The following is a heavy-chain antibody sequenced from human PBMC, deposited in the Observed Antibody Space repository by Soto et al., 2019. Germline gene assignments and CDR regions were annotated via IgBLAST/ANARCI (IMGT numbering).Heavy chain of an antibody. J-gene: IGHJ4*02. Sequence: QVQLQDSGPGLVKPSETLSLTCAVSGGSISVLYWSWIRQPPGKGLEWIGYVYYTGSTNYNPSLKSRVTISVDTSKNQFSLRLRSVTAADTAGYYCARTQLANFDYWGQGTLVTVSS. CDR2: VYYTGST. V-gene: IGHV4-59*11. CDR1: GGSISVLY. D-gene: IGHD1-1*01. CDR3: ARTQLANFDY.